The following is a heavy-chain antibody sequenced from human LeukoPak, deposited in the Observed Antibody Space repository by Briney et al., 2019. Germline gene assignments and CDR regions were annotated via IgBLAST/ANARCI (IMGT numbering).Heavy chain of an antibody. D-gene: IGHD3-3*02. V-gene: IGHV3-15*01. CDR2: IKSKTDGGTT. CDR1: GFTFSNAW. CDR3: TTISNNDAFDI. Sequence: GGSLRLSCAASGFTFSNAWMSWVRQAPRKGLEWVGRIKSKTDGGTTDYAAPVKGRFTISRDDSKNTLYLQMNSLKTEDTAVYYCTTISNNDAFDIWGQGTMVTVSS. J-gene: IGHJ3*02.